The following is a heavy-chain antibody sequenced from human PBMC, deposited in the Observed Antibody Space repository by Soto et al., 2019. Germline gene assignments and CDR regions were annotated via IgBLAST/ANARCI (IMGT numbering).Heavy chain of an antibody. V-gene: IGHV4-59*01. Sequence: SGTLSLTCTVSGGSISSYYWSWIRQPPGKGLEWIGYIYYSGSTNYNPSLKSRVTISVDTSKNQFSLKLSSVTAADTAVYYCARAIQFSLNWSILSPPQFDYWGQGTLVTVSS. CDR2: IYYSGST. CDR3: ARAIQFSLNWSILSPPQFDY. J-gene: IGHJ4*02. D-gene: IGHD1-1*01. CDR1: GGSISSYY.